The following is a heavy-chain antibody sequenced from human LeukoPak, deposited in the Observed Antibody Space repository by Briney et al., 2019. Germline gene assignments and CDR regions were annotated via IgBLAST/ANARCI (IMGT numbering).Heavy chain of an antibody. CDR1: GYTFTSYA. Sequence: ASVKVSCKASGYTFTSYAMNWVRQAPGQWLEWMGWINTNTGNPTYAQGFTGRFVFSLDTSVSTAYLQISSLKAEDTAVYYCARGGWDGDSIQLNYWGQGTLVTVSS. CDR3: ARGGWDGDSIQLNY. V-gene: IGHV7-4-1*02. CDR2: INTNTGNP. D-gene: IGHD2-2*01. J-gene: IGHJ4*02.